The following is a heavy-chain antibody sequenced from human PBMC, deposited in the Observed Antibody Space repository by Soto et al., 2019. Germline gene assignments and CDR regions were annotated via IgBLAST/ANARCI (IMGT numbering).Heavy chain of an antibody. V-gene: IGHV4-34*01. Sequence: QVQLHQWGAGLVRPSETLALTCAVNGGSFSTNHWNWIRQSPGKGLEWIGEISPDAATTFNPTLKRRLARAVEASQRQFSPHLTAVTAADTAVYFCARGLAAQSFYFDFWGQGTLVTVSS. CDR2: ISPDAAT. J-gene: IGHJ4*02. CDR1: GGSFSTNH. CDR3: ARGLAAQSFYFDF. D-gene: IGHD3-16*02.